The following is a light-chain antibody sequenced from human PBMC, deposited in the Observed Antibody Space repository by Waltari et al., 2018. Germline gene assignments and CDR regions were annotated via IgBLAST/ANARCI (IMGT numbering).Light chain of an antibody. J-gene: IGKJ1*01. CDR3: QQHGTLPAT. Sequence: EIVLTQSPGTASLSPGERVTLSCRASQSVGSSSLAWYQQKPGQAPRLGIYLASRRATGIPDRFSGSGSGTDFSLTISRLEPEDFAGYYCQQHGTLPATFGQGTKVEIK. CDR1: QSVGSSS. CDR2: LAS. V-gene: IGKV3-20*01.